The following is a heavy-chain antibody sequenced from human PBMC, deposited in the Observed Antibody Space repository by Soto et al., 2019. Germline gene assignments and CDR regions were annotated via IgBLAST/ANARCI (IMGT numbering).Heavy chain of an antibody. CDR2: IYYSGST. CDR3: ARNSIAAAGTHNWFDP. CDR1: GGSISSGDYY. V-gene: IGHV4-30-4*01. D-gene: IGHD6-13*01. Sequence: SETLSLTCTVSGGSISSGDYYWSWIRQPPGKGLEWIGYIYYSGSTYYNPSLKSRVTISVDTSKNQFSLKLSSVTAADTAVYYCARNSIAAAGTHNWFDPWGQGTLVTVSS. J-gene: IGHJ5*02.